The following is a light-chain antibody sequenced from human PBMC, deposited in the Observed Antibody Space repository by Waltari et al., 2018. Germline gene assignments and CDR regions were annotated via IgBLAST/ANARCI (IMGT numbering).Light chain of an antibody. V-gene: IGLV2-23*02. J-gene: IGLJ3*02. CDR2: DVY. CDR1: SSDIGNYNL. CDR3: SSYAGSAISV. Sequence: QSALTQTATVSGSPGQSITISCSGTSSDIGNYNLVSWYQQHPGKAPTLIIYDVYKRPSVVSTRFSGSKSGNTAFLAISGLQTADEADYYCSSYAGSAISVFGGGTKLTVL.